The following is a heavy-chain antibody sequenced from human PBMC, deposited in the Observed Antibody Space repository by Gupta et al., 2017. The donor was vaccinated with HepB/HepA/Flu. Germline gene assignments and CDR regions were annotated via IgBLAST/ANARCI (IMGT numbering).Heavy chain of an antibody. CDR2: NGSDMSP. Sequence: EVHLLASGGDLVQPGGCLRLSWAVHGFGIGRNAMSWVRQSPGKGLEWISGNGSDMSPHYADSVGGRFTVSRDNSKNMVFLQMNSLRVEDTAVYYCAKDLYFWSAMDVWGKRTTVTVSS. V-gene: IGHV3-23*01. D-gene: IGHD3-3*01. CDR3: AKDLYFWSAMDV. J-gene: IGHJ6*03. CDR1: GFGIGRNA.